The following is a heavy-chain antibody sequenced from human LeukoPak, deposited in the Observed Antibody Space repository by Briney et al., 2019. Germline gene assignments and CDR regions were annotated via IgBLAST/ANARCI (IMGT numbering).Heavy chain of an antibody. CDR1: GFTFSSYA. Sequence: PGGSLRLSCAASGFTFSSYAMSWVRQAPGKGLEWVSAISGSGGSTYYADSVKGRFTISRDNSKNTLYPQMNSLRAEDTAVYYCVVRGAAGHYYYYGMDVWGQGTTVTVSS. CDR2: ISGSGGST. V-gene: IGHV3-23*01. J-gene: IGHJ6*02. D-gene: IGHD6-13*01. CDR3: VVRGAAGHYYYYGMDV.